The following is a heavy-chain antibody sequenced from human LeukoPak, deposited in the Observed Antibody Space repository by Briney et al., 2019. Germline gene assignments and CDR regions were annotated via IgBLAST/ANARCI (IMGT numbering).Heavy chain of an antibody. D-gene: IGHD3-3*01. V-gene: IGHV4-4*07. CDR3: ARVRYDFWSGYCFDY. CDR2: IYTSGST. CDR1: GGSISSYY. J-gene: IGHJ4*02. Sequence: SETLSLTCTVSGGSISSYYWSWIRQPAGKGLEWIGRIYTSGSTNYNPSLKSRVTMSVDTSKNQFSLKLSSVTAADTAVYYCARVRYDFWSGYCFDYWGQGTLVTVSS.